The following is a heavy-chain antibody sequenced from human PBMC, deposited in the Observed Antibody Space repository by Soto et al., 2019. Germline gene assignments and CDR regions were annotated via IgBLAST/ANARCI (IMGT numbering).Heavy chain of an antibody. CDR2: IMPIFRTP. V-gene: IGHV1-69*13. D-gene: IGHD4-17*01. CDR3: ANIHPEGSVTFDIDGRSGYGMDV. J-gene: IGHJ6*02. CDR1: GGTFSNSA. Sequence: SVKVSCKASGGTFSNSAISWVRQAPGQGLEWMGGIMPIFRTPDYAQKFQGRVTITADESTSTAYMEVSGLRAEDTGVYYCANIHPEGSVTFDIDGRSGYGMDVWGQGTTVTVSS.